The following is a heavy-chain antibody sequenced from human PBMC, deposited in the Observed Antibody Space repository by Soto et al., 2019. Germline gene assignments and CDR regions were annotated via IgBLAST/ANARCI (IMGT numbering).Heavy chain of an antibody. Sequence: GGSLRLSCAASGFTFSSYAMSWVRQAPGKGLEWVSAISGSGGSTYYADSVKGRFTSSRDNSKNTQYLQMNSLRAEDTAVYYCAKDFLPLLYSIAVAASGFDYWGQGTLVTVSS. CDR2: ISGSGGST. CDR1: GFTFSSYA. J-gene: IGHJ4*02. CDR3: AKDFLPLLYSIAVAASGFDY. V-gene: IGHV3-23*01. D-gene: IGHD6-19*01.